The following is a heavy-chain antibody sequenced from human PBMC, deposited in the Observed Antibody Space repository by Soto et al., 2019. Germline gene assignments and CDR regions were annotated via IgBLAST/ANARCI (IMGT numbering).Heavy chain of an antibody. CDR2: IGTAGDT. J-gene: IGHJ4*02. D-gene: IGHD2-15*01. Sequence: GWSLRLSCEASGFTFSGFDMHWVRQPTGKGLEWVSTIGTAGDTYYAVSVKGRFTISRDNAKNSLSLQMNSLRAGDTAVYFCARGQEVGAHFFDSWGQGTQVTSPQ. V-gene: IGHV3-13*01. CDR1: GFTFSGFD. CDR3: ARGQEVGAHFFDS.